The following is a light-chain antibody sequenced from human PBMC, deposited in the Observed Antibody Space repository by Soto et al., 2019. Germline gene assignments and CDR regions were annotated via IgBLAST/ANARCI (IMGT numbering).Light chain of an antibody. Sequence: EIVRTQSPATLSVSPGERVTLSCRASQSVSSYLAWYQQKPGQPPRLLIYDASTRATGIPARFSGSGSGTEFTLTVTSLQSEDFAIYYCHQYNTWPFFTFGPGTRVAI. CDR1: QSVSSY. CDR3: HQYNTWPFFT. J-gene: IGKJ3*01. CDR2: DAS. V-gene: IGKV3-15*01.